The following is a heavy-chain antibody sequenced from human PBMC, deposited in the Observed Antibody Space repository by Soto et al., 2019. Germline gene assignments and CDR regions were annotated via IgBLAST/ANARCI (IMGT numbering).Heavy chain of an antibody. V-gene: IGHV5-51*01. CDR3: ATRANSHEYFDF. D-gene: IGHD4-4*01. CDR1: GYTFTSYW. J-gene: IGHJ4*02. CDR2: IYPGDSDT. Sequence: GESLKISCKVSGYTFTSYWIAWVRQMPGKGLEWMGLIYPGDSDTRYSPSFQGQVTISADKSMNTAYLQWSSLKASDTAMYYCATRANSHEYFDFWGQGTGVTVSS.